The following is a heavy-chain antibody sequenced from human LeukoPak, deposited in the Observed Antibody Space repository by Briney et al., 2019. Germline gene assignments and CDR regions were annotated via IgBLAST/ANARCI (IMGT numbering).Heavy chain of an antibody. D-gene: IGHD1-26*01. CDR1: GGSISSSSYY. CDR2: IYYSGST. J-gene: IGHJ3*02. CDR3: ARAPSGSYLRDAFDI. Sequence: PSETLSLTCTVSGGSISSSSYYWGWIRQPPGKGLEWIGSIYYSGSTYYNPSLKSRVTISVDTSKNQFSLKLSSVTAADTAVYYCARAPSGSYLRDAFDIWGQGTMVTVSS. V-gene: IGHV4-39*07.